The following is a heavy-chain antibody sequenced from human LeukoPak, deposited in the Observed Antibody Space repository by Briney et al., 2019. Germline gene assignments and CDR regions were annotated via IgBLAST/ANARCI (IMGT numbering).Heavy chain of an antibody. V-gene: IGHV4-39*07. D-gene: IGHD4-17*01. CDR1: GGSISSGSYY. Sequence: PSETLSLTCTVSGGSISSGSYYWGWIRQPPGKGLEWIGSIYYSGSTYYNPSLKSRVTISVDTSKNQFSLKLSSVTAADTAVYYCATYGDYPADAFDIWGQGTMVTVSS. J-gene: IGHJ3*02. CDR2: IYYSGST. CDR3: ATYGDYPADAFDI.